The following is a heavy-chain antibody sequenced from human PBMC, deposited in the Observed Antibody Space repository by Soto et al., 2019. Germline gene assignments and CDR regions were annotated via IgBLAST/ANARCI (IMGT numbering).Heavy chain of an antibody. CDR1: GGSISSYY. D-gene: IGHD4-17*01. J-gene: IGHJ5*02. CDR3: ARDLRKPHINWFEP. CDR2: IYYSGST. V-gene: IGHV4-59*01. Sequence: SETLSLTCTVSGGSISSYYWSWIRQPPGKGLEWIGYIYYSGSTNYNPSLKSRVTISVDTSKNQFSLKLSSVTAADTAVYYCARDLRKPHINWFEPRGQGTLVTVSS.